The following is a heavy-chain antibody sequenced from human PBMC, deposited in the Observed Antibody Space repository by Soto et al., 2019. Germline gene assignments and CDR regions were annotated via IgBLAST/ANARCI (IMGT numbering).Heavy chain of an antibody. CDR3: ARRGGSSSGSYHYAMDV. CDR2: IYYNGDT. D-gene: IGHD6-6*01. J-gene: IGHJ6*01. V-gene: IGHV4-31*03. Sequence: SETLPLTFSLSGGSMNSGCYYWRWIRQHPGKGLEWIGYIYYNGDTYYNPSLKIRVTISVDTSKNQFSLNLTSVTAADTAVYYCARRGGSSSGSYHYAMDVWGQGTTVTVSS. CDR1: GGSMNSGCYY.